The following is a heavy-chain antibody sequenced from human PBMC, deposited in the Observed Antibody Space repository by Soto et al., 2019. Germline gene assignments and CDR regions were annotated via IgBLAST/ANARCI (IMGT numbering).Heavy chain of an antibody. CDR3: ALEYSSSSSPDY. J-gene: IGHJ4*02. D-gene: IGHD6-6*01. Sequence: ASVKVSCKASGYTFTGYYMHWVRQAPGQGLEWMGWISPNSGGTNYAQKFRGRVTMTRDTSIGTAYMELRRLRSDDTAVYYCALEYSSSSSPDYWGQGTLVTVSS. CDR2: ISPNSGGT. V-gene: IGHV1-2*02. CDR1: GYTFTGYY.